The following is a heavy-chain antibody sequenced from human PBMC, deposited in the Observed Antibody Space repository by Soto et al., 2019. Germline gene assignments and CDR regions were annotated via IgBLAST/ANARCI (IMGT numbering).Heavy chain of an antibody. CDR3: ARPYYDFWSGYYTGGWGMDG. J-gene: IGHJ6*02. CDR2: ISSSGSTI. Sequence: GGSLRLSCAASGFTFSSYEMNWVRQAPGKGLEWVSYISSSGSTIYYADSVKGRFTISRDNAKNSLYLQMNSLRAEDTAVYYCARPYYDFWSGYYTGGWGMDGWGQGTTVTVSS. V-gene: IGHV3-48*03. CDR1: GFTFSSYE. D-gene: IGHD3-3*01.